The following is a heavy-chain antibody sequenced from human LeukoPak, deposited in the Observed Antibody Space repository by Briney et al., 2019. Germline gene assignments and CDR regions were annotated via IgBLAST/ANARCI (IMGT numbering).Heavy chain of an antibody. CDR2: ISGSGSTR. Sequence: PGGSLRLSCAASGFIFSSYALSWVRQAPGKGLEWVSTISGSGSTRHSADFVKGRFTISRDNSKNTLYLQMNSLRAEDTAVYYCAKELSTGRDYWGQGTLVTVSS. V-gene: IGHV3-23*01. CDR3: AKELSTGRDY. D-gene: IGHD4-17*01. CDR1: GFIFSSYA. J-gene: IGHJ4*02.